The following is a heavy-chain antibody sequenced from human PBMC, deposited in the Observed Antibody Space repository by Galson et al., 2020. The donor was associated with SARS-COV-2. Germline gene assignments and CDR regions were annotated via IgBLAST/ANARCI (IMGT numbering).Heavy chain of an antibody. CDR3: AKAIERQLVPFDY. CDR1: GFTFSTYA. J-gene: IGHJ4*02. D-gene: IGHD6-13*01. V-gene: IGHV3-23*01. Sequence: GGSLRLSCAASGFTFSTYAMSWVRQAPGKGLEWVSAISGSGGSTDYADSVKGRFTISRDNSKNTLYLQMNSLRAKDTAVYYCAKAIERQLVPFDYWGQGTLVTVSS. CDR2: ISGSGGST.